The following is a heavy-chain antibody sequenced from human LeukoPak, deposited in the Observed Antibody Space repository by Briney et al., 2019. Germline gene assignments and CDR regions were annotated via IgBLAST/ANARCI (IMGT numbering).Heavy chain of an antibody. V-gene: IGHV3-15*01. D-gene: IGHD1-26*01. CDR2: IKSKTDGGTT. CDR3: TTGQWELTTEIDY. J-gene: IGHJ4*02. Sequence: GGSLRLSCAASGFTFSNAWMSWVRQAPGKGLEWVGRIKSKTDGGTTDYAAPVKGRFTISRDDSKNTLYLQMNSLKTEDTAVYYCTTGQWELTTEIDYWGQGTLVTVSS. CDR1: GFTFSNAW.